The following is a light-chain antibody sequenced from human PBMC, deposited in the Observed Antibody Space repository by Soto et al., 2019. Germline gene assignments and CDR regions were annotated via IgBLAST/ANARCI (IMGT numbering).Light chain of an antibody. CDR2: EVI. Sequence: QSVLTPPPSASGSPGQSVTISCTGTSSDVGGYNYVSWYQQHPGKAPKLMIYEVIKRPSGVPDRFSGSRSGNTASLTVSGLQAEDEADYYCSSYAGNHNFVFGTGTKVTVL. V-gene: IGLV2-8*01. J-gene: IGLJ1*01. CDR3: SSYAGNHNFV. CDR1: SSDVGGYNY.